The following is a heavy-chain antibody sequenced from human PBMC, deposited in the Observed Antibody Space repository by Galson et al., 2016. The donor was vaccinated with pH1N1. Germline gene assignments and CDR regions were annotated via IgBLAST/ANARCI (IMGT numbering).Heavy chain of an antibody. CDR2: ISPGSTKT. Sequence: SVKVSCKASGYTFTRYGMHWVRQAPGQSLEWMGWISPGSTKTKYSQKFQGRVTVTRDSSTTTAYMELGSLTFEDTAVYYCARDVMGGASAADYWGQGTQGTVS. J-gene: IGHJ4*02. D-gene: IGHD1-26*01. CDR1: GYTFTRYG. CDR3: ARDVMGGASAADY. V-gene: IGHV1-3*01.